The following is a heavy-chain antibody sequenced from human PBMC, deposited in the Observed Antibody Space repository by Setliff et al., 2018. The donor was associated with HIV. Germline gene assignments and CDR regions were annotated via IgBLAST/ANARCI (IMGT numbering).Heavy chain of an antibody. CDR2: IGPSGSST. CDR3: ARAFQHFEYAFDI. J-gene: IGHJ3*02. Sequence: ASVKVSCKASGYKFTSYYMHWIRQAPGQGLEWMGLIGPSGSSTTYAQNFQGRVTMSRDTSTNTVYMELSSLRSEDTAVYYCARAFQHFEYAFDIWGQGTMVTVSS. D-gene: IGHD3-9*01. CDR1: GYKFTSYY. V-gene: IGHV1-46*01.